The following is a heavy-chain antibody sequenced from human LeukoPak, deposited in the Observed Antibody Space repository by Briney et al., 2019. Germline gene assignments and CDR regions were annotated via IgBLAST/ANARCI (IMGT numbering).Heavy chain of an antibody. V-gene: IGHV3-48*02. CDR1: GFTFSSYS. CDR2: INSASSYI. CDR3: ARGHGDGAWLIDY. D-gene: IGHD3-9*01. J-gene: IGHJ4*02. Sequence: GGSLRLSCEVSGFTFSSYSMNWVRQAPGKGLEWVSSINSASSYIDYADSVKGRFSISRDNVKNSLHLQMNSLRDEDTAVYYCARGHGDGAWLIDYWGQGTLVTISS.